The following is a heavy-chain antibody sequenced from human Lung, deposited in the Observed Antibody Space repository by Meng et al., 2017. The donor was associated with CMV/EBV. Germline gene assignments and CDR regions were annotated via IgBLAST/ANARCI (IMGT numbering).Heavy chain of an antibody. CDR2: IHSSGST. D-gene: IGHD3-10*01. CDR3: ARASYGSGSPLGESWFDP. Sequence: QGQPQDSGPGLVKPSQTLSLTCTVSGGSISSGGYYWSWIRQHPGKGLEWIGYIHSSGSTYYNPSLRSRLTISVDTSKNQFSLKLSSVTAADTAVYYCARASYGSGSPLGESWFDPWGQGTLVTVSS. CDR1: GGSISSGGYY. V-gene: IGHV4-31*03. J-gene: IGHJ5*02.